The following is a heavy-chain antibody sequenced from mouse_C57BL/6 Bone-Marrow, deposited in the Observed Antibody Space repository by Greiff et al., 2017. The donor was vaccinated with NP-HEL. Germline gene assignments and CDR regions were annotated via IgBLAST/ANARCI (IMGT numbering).Heavy chain of an antibody. Sequence: VQLKQSGAELVRPGSSVKMSCKTSGYTFTSYGINWVKQRPGQGLEWIGYIYIGNGYTEYNDKFKGKATLTSDTSSSTAYMQLSSLTSEDSAIYFCARWDYDGSHAMDYWGQGTSVTVSS. CDR3: ARWDYDGSHAMDY. J-gene: IGHJ4*01. CDR1: GYTFTSYG. V-gene: IGHV1-58*01. D-gene: IGHD2-4*01. CDR2: IYIGNGYT.